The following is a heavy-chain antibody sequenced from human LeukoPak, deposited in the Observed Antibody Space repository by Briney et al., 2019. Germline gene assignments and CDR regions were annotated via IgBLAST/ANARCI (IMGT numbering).Heavy chain of an antibody. V-gene: IGHV3-23*01. CDR1: GFTFSSYA. D-gene: IGHD4-23*01. CDR2: ISSSGGST. J-gene: IGHJ4*02. Sequence: GGSLRLSCAASGFTFSSYAMSWVRQAPGKGLEWVSAISSSGGSTYYADSVKGRFTISRDNSKNTLYLQMNCLRAEDTAVYYCAKDPTTGTVVTYYHYWGQGTLVTVSS. CDR3: AKDPTTGTVVTYYHY.